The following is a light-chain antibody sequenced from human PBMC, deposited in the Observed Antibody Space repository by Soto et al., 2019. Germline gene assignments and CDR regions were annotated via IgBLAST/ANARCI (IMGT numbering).Light chain of an antibody. CDR2: EVN. CDR3: CSYAGGNTLI. CDR1: NGDVGSYDL. V-gene: IGLV2-23*02. Sequence: QSALTQPASVSGSPGQSITISCTGTNGDVGSYDLVSWYQQYPGKAPKLIIYEVNKRPSGVSNRFSGAKSGNTASLTISGLQTEDEADYDCCSYAGGNTLIFGGGTKLTGL. J-gene: IGLJ2*01.